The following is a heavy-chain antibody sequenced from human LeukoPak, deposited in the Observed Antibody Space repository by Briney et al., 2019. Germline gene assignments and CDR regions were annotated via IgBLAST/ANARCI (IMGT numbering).Heavy chain of an antibody. CDR3: ARGGTYSGGWPFFDS. CDR1: GGSISSSNYY. V-gene: IGHV4-39*01. CDR2: IYYSGST. D-gene: IGHD6-19*01. Sequence: SETLSLTCTVSGGSISSSNYYWGWIRQPPGKGLEWIGSIYYSGSTYYNPSLKSRVTISVDTSKNQFSLKLSSVTAADTAVYYCARGGTYSGGWPFFDSWGQGTLVTVSS. J-gene: IGHJ4*02.